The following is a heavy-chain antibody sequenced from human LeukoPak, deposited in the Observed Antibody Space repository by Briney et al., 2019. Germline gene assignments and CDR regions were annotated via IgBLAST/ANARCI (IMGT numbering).Heavy chain of an antibody. CDR1: GFTFSSYW. CDR3: AKSVSSGWVYYFDY. D-gene: IGHD6-19*01. J-gene: IGHJ4*02. Sequence: PGGSLRLSCAASGFTFSSYWMSWVRQAPGKGLEWVSAISGSGDSTYYADSVKGRFTISRDNSKNTLYLQMNSLRAEDTAIYYCAKSVSSGWVYYFDYWGQGTLVTVSS. V-gene: IGHV3-23*01. CDR2: ISGSGDST.